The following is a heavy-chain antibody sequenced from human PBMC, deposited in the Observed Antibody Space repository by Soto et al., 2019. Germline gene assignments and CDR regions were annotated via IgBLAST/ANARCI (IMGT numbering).Heavy chain of an antibody. Sequence: RGALRLPCGASGVTLSRGANGLGRQAPGKGLEWVSDIIDSGGSTYYADSVKGRFTISRDNSKSTLYLQMNSLRAEDTALYYCSKERSYYYYIGALFLGQGTTVTV. CDR3: SKERSYYYYIGALF. CDR2: IIDSGGST. J-gene: IGHJ6*02. CDR1: GVTLSRGA. D-gene: IGHD1-26*01. V-gene: IGHV3-23*01.